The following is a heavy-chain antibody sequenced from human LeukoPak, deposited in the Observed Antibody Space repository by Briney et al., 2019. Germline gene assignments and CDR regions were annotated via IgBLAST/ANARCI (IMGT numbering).Heavy chain of an antibody. CDR2: IYYTGST. J-gene: IGHJ4*02. V-gene: IGHV4-59*01. CDR1: GGSISSYY. Sequence: SETLSLTCTVSGGSISSYYWSWIRQPPGKGLEWIGYIYYTGSTDYNPSLKGRVAISVDTSKNQFSLKLSSVTAADTAVYYCARGSKAAPGTFDYWGQGTLVTVSS. D-gene: IGHD6-13*01. CDR3: ARGSKAAPGTFDY.